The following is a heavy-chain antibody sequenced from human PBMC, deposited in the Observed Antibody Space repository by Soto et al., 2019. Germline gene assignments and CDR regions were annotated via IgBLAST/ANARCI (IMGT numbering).Heavy chain of an antibody. V-gene: IGHV3-21*01. CDR3: ARFWGPIPALVDDF. Sequence: PGGSLRLSCAAPGFTFSSYSMNWVRQAPGKGLEWVSSISSSSRYTNYADSVKGRFTISRDDSKNTLFLQKNSLRNEDKAVNYCARFWGPIPALVDDFWGQGTLVTV. D-gene: IGHD2-2*01. CDR1: GFTFSSYS. CDR2: ISSSSRYT. J-gene: IGHJ4*02.